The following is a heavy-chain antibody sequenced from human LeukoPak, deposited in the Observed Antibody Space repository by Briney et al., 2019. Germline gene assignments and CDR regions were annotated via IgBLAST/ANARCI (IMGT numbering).Heavy chain of an antibody. CDR1: GFTFSTYN. CDR2: ISSSSSYI. Sequence: PGGSLRLSCAASGFTFSTYNMNWVRRTPGKGLEWVSSISSSSSYIYYADSVKGRFTISRDNAKNSLFLQMNSLRAEDTAVYYCARDIMGSSDGFDYWGQGTLVTVSS. J-gene: IGHJ4*02. CDR3: ARDIMGSSDGFDY. V-gene: IGHV3-21*01. D-gene: IGHD6-13*01.